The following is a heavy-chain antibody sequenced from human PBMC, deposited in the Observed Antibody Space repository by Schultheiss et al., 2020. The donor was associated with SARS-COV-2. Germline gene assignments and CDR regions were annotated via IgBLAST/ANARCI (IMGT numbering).Heavy chain of an antibody. J-gene: IGHJ6*02. V-gene: IGHV3-48*03. CDR1: GFTFSSYE. D-gene: IGHD3-16*01. CDR2: ISSSGSTI. Sequence: GGSLRLSCAASGFTFSSYEMNWVRQAPGKGLEWVSYISSSGSTIYYADSVKGRFTISRDNAKNSLFLQMNSLRAEDTAVYHCAREGIGDGPFYYYYYGMDVWGPGTTVTVSS. CDR3: AREGIGDGPFYYYYYGMDV.